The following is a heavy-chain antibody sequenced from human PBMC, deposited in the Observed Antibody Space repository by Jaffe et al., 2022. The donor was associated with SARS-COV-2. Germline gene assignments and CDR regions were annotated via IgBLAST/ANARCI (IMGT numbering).Heavy chain of an antibody. J-gene: IGHJ3*02. V-gene: IGHV1-3*01. Sequence: QVQFVQSGAEVKKPGASMKVSCKASGYTFTSYPIHWVRQAPGQRLEWMGWINAGNGHTKYSQKFQGRVTITRDTSATTAYMELSSLRSEDTAVYFCARGGPFEEAFDIWGQGTLVTVSS. CDR3: ARGGPFEEAFDI. CDR2: INAGNGHT. D-gene: IGHD3-10*01. CDR1: GYTFTSYP.